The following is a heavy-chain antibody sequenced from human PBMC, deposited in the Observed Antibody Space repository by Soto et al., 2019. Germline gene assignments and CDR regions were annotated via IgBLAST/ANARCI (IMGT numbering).Heavy chain of an antibody. V-gene: IGHV3-30-3*01. D-gene: IGHD6-13*01. Sequence: PGGSLRLSCAASGFTFSSYAMHWVRQAPGKGLEWVAVISYDGSNKYYADSVKGRFTISRDNSKNTLYLQMNSLRAEDTAVYYCARATSSSWSPYYYYGMDVWGQGTTVTAP. J-gene: IGHJ6*02. CDR3: ARATSSSWSPYYYYGMDV. CDR1: GFTFSSYA. CDR2: ISYDGSNK.